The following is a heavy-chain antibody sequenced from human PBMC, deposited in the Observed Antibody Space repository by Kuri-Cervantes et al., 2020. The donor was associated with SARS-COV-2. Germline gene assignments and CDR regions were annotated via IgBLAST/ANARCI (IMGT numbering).Heavy chain of an antibody. J-gene: IGHJ4*02. D-gene: IGHD3-22*01. V-gene: IGHV4-39*01. Sequence: SETLSLTCTVSGGSISSSSYYWGWIRQPPGKGLEWIGSIYYSGSTYYNPSLKTRVTISVDTSKNQFSLRLSSVTAADTAVYYCAGLYDSSGYYYPAFDCWGQGTLVTVSS. CDR2: IYYSGST. CDR1: GGSISSSSYY. CDR3: AGLYDSSGYYYPAFDC.